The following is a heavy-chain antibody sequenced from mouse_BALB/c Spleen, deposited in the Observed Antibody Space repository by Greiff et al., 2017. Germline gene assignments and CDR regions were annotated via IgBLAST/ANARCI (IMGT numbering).Heavy chain of an antibody. V-gene: IGHV14-3*02. D-gene: IGHD2-10*02. CDR3: ASREYGNLYWDFDV. CDR1: GFNIKDTY. Sequence: EVQLQQSGAELVKPGASVKLSCTASGFNIKDTYMHWVKQRPEQGLEWIGRIDPANGNTKYDPKFQGKATITADTSSNTAYLQLSSLTSEDTAVYYCASREYGNLYWDFDVWGAGTTVTVSS. J-gene: IGHJ1*01. CDR2: IDPANGNT.